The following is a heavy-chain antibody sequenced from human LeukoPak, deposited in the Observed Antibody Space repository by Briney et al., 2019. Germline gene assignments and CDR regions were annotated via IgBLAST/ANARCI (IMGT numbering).Heavy chain of an antibody. V-gene: IGHV1-2*02. CDR2: INPNSGGT. J-gene: IGHJ4*02. Sequence: ASVKVSCKASGYTFTGYYMHWVRQAPGQGLEWMGWINPNSGGTNSAQKFQGRVTMTRDTSISTAYMELSRLRSDDTAVYYCARDWSDFWSGYPHSPGYWGQGTLVTVSS. D-gene: IGHD3-3*01. CDR3: ARDWSDFWSGYPHSPGY. CDR1: GYTFTGYY.